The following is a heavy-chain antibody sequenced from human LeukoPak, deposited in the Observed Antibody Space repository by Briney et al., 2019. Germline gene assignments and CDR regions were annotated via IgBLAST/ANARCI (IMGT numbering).Heavy chain of an antibody. Sequence: SETLSLTCTVSGGSLSSSSYYWGWIRQPPGKGLEWIGSIYYSGSTYYSPSLKSRVTISVDTSKNQFSLKLSSVTAADTAVYYCARGGYSYGYGYWGQGTLVTVSS. CDR1: GGSLSSSSYY. V-gene: IGHV4-39*07. D-gene: IGHD5-18*01. CDR2: IYYSGST. CDR3: ARGGYSYGYGY. J-gene: IGHJ4*02.